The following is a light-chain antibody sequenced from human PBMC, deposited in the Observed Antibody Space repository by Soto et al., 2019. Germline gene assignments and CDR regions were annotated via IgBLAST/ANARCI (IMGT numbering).Light chain of an antibody. V-gene: IGLV1-36*01. CDR2: YDD. J-gene: IGLJ2*01. CDR3: AVWDDSLNGVV. CDR1: SSNVGNNA. Sequence: QAVVTQPPSVSDAPRQRVTISCSGSSSNVGNNAVNWYQQLPGKAPKLLIYYDDLLPSGVSVRFSGSKSGTSASLAISGLQSEDEADYYCAVWDDSLNGVVFGGGTKLTVL.